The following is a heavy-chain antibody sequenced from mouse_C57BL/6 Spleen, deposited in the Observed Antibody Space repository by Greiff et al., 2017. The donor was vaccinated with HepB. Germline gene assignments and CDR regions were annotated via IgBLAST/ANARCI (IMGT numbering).Heavy chain of an antibody. D-gene: IGHD1-1*01. V-gene: IGHV5-9-1*02. CDR1: GFTFSSYA. Sequence: EVKLVESGEGLVKPGGSLKLSCAASGFTFSSYAMSWVRQTPEKRLEWVAYISSGGDYIYYADTVKGRFTISRDNARNTLYLQMSSLKSEDTAMYYCTRDRPPSTTVEGTPFDDWGQGTTLTVSS. J-gene: IGHJ2*01. CDR3: TRDRPPSTTVEGTPFDD. CDR2: ISSGGDYI.